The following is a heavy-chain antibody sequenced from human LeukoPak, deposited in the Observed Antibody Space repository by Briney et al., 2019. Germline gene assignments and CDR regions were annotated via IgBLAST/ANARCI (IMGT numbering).Heavy chain of an antibody. J-gene: IGHJ2*01. CDR1: GGSISSYY. Sequence: SETLSLTCTVSGGSISSYYWSWIRQPPGKGLEWIGYIYYSGSTNYNLSLKSRVTISVDTSKNQFSLKLSSVTAADTAVYYCARGKYQLLYLYRYFDLWGRGTLVTVSS. V-gene: IGHV4-59*01. CDR2: IYYSGST. D-gene: IGHD2-2*02. CDR3: ARGKYQLLYLYRYFDL.